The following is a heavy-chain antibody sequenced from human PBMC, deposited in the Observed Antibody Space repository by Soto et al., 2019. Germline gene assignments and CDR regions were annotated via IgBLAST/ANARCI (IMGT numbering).Heavy chain of an antibody. J-gene: IGHJ4*02. Sequence: SETLSLTCTVSGGSISSYYWSWIRQPPGKGLEWIGYIYYSGSTNYNPSLKSRVTISVDTSKNQFSLKLSSVTAADTAVYYCASRSIAARTFDYWGQGTLVTVSS. CDR2: IYYSGST. D-gene: IGHD6-6*01. CDR3: ASRSIAARTFDY. CDR1: GGSISSYY. V-gene: IGHV4-59*01.